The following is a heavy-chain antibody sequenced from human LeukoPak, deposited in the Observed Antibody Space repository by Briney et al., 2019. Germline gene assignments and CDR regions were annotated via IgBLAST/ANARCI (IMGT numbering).Heavy chain of an antibody. CDR3: ARGVGYSYAFYYYMDV. CDR1: GYTFTSYD. CDR2: MNPNSGNT. V-gene: IGHV1-8*01. D-gene: IGHD5-18*01. J-gene: IGHJ6*03. Sequence: ASVKVSRKASGYTFTSYDINWVRQATGQGLEWMGWMNPNSGNTGYAQKFQGRVTMTRNTSISTAYMELSSLRSEDTAVYYCARGVGYSYAFYYYMDVWGKGTTVTISS.